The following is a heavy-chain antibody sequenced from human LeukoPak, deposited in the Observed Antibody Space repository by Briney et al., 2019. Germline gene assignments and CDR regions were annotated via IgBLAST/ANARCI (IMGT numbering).Heavy chain of an antibody. V-gene: IGHV3-53*01. CDR1: GFTVSSNT. J-gene: IGHJ4*02. D-gene: IGHD5-24*01. CDR2: LYSDGRT. CDR3: LLATINSGLFHY. Sequence: GGSLRLSCATSGFTVSSNTMSWVRQAPEKGLELVSVLYSDGRTYYADSVKGRFTISRDNSKNTLFLQMNSLRAEDTAVYYCLLATINSGLFHYWGQGTLVTVSS.